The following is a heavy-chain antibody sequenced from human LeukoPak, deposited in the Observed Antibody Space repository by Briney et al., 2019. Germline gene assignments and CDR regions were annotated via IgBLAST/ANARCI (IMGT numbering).Heavy chain of an antibody. V-gene: IGHV3-30*02. Sequence: GGSLRLSCAASGFTFSSYGMHWVRQAPGKGLEWVAFIRYDGSNKYYADSVKGRFTISRDNAKNTVYLQMNSLRTEDTAVYYCARGLPNYYGMDVWGQGTTFTVSS. CDR2: IRYDGSNK. CDR3: ARGLPNYYGMDV. CDR1: GFTFSSYG. J-gene: IGHJ6*02.